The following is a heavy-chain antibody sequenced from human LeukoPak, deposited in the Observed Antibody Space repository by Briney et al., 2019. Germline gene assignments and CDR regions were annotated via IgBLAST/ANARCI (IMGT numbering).Heavy chain of an antibody. J-gene: IGHJ4*02. CDR3: TTGYSSGWYNEGNY. Sequence: PGGSLRLSCVASGFTFSRYWMSWVRQAPGKGLEWVAKIKQDRSGQYYLDSVKGRFTISRDNAKSSLYLQMNSLRAEDTAVYFCTTGYSSGWYNEGNYWGQGTLVTVSS. CDR2: IKQDRSGQ. V-gene: IGHV3-7*01. CDR1: GFTFSRYW. D-gene: IGHD6-19*01.